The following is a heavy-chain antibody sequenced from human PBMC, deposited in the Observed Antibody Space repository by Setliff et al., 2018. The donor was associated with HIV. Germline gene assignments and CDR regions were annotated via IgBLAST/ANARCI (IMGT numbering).Heavy chain of an antibody. CDR2: INPESGGT. Sequence: ASVKVSCKASGYSFSGHFMVWVRQAPGHGLEWMGWINPESGGTSYAQKFQGRVTMTTDTSITTAFMELYNLTPDDTAVYYCTRGGRVPGHWYFDLWGRGAPVTVSS. CDR1: GYSFSGHF. D-gene: IGHD1-1*01. V-gene: IGHV1-2*02. CDR3: TRGGRVPGHWYFDL. J-gene: IGHJ2*01.